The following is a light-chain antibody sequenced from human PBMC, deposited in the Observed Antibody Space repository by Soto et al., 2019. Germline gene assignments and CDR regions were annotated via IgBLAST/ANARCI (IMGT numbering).Light chain of an antibody. CDR1: QSVSNNY. Sequence: EIVMTQSPATLSVSPGERATLSCRASQSVSNNYLAWYQQKPGQAPRLPIYDASNRATGIQARFSGSGSGTDFTLTISSLEPEDFAVYYCKQRSNWPITFGQGTRLEIK. CDR2: DAS. J-gene: IGKJ5*01. CDR3: KQRSNWPIT. V-gene: IGKV3-11*01.